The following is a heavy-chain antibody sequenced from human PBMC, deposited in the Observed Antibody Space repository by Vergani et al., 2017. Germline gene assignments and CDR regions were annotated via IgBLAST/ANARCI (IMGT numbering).Heavy chain of an antibody. CDR3: ARSRIYYGAGSPDY. CDR1: GASVNSYY. Sequence: QVKLQESGPGLVKPSENLSLTCTVSGASVNSYYWSWIRQPPGKGLEWMGYVSFRGDTLYDPSVKGRLTISLNTSSNQFSLYLTSVTAADTAGYSCARSRIYYGAGSPDYWGQGTLVTVSS. V-gene: IGHV4-59*02. J-gene: IGHJ4*02. D-gene: IGHD3-10*01. CDR2: VSFRGDT.